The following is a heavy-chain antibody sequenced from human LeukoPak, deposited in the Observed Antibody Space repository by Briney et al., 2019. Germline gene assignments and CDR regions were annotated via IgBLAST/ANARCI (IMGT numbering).Heavy chain of an antibody. Sequence: GGSLRLSCAASGFTFSSYAMHWVRQAPGKGLEWVAVIWSDTTNKYYADSVKGRFTISRDNSKNTLYLQMSSLRAGDTAMYYCARDRLTTVTTFHFDYWGQGTLVTVSS. CDR1: GFTFSSYA. V-gene: IGHV3-33*01. CDR2: IWSDTTNK. D-gene: IGHD4-17*01. CDR3: ARDRLTTVTTFHFDY. J-gene: IGHJ4*02.